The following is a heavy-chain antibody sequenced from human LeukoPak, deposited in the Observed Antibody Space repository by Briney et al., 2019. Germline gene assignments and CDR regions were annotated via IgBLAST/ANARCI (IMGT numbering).Heavy chain of an antibody. CDR2: IKHSGST. J-gene: IGHJ5*02. CDR3: ARVPGSSIAARPGAWFDP. Sequence: KPAETLSLNGAVYGVSFSGYYWSWIRQPPGKGLEWIGAIKHSGSTNYNPSLKSRVTISVDTSKNQFSLKLSSVTAADTAVYYCARVPGSSIAARPGAWFDPWGQGTLVTVSS. D-gene: IGHD6-6*01. V-gene: IGHV4-34*01. CDR1: GVSFSGYY.